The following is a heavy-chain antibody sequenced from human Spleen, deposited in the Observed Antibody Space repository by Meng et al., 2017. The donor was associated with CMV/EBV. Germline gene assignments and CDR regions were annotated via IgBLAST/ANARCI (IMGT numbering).Heavy chain of an antibody. D-gene: IGHD3-10*01. Sequence: SGVSMNNFGSYWAWIRQSPRKGLEWIGSIYSSGSTYYNTSLKSRATMSVDTSKSQFSLRIASVTAADTAIYYCARDSGFGENNWFDPWGQGTLVTVSS. J-gene: IGHJ5*02. V-gene: IGHV4-39*07. CDR1: GVSMNNFGSY. CDR2: IYSSGST. CDR3: ARDSGFGENNWFDP.